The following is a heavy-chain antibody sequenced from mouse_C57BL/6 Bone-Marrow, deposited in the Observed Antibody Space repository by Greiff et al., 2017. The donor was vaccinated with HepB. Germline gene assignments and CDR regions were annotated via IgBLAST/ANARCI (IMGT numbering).Heavy chain of an antibody. V-gene: IGHV5-16*01. D-gene: IGHD2-12*01. Sequence: EVMLVESEGGLVQPGSSMKLSCTASGFTFSDYYMAWVRQVPEKGLEWVANINYDGISTYYLDSLKSRFIISRDNAKNILYLQMSSLKSEDTATYYCARGRPLYYYAMDYWGQGTSVTVSS. J-gene: IGHJ4*01. CDR2: INYDGIST. CDR3: ARGRPLYYYAMDY. CDR1: GFTFSDYY.